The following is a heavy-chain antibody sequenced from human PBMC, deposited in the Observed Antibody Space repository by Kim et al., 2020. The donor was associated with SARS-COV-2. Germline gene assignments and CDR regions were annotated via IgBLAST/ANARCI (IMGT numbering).Heavy chain of an antibody. D-gene: IGHD3-9*01. CDR1: GFTFSSYW. CDR3: ARAKDILTGLLDY. CDR2: INQDGSEK. V-gene: IGHV3-7*01. Sequence: GGSLRLSCAASGFTFSSYWMSWVRQAPGKGLEWVANINQDGSEKNYVDSVKGRFTISRDNAKNSLYLQMNSLRAEDTAVYYCARAKDILTGLLDYWGQGTLVTVSS. J-gene: IGHJ4*02.